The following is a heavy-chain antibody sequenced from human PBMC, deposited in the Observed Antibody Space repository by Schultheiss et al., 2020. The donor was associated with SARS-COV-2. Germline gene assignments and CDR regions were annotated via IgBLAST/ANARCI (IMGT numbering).Heavy chain of an antibody. Sequence: GGSLRLSCAASGSTFSIYAMHWVRQAPGKGLEWVAIMSYDGGNKYYAESVKGRFTISRDNSKNTLYLQMNSVTTEDTAMYYCARVDGRHGYNSAFDIWGQGTMVTVSS. CDR3: ARVDGRHGYNSAFDI. CDR2: MSYDGGNK. V-gene: IGHV3-30-3*01. CDR1: GSTFSIYA. J-gene: IGHJ3*02. D-gene: IGHD5-24*01.